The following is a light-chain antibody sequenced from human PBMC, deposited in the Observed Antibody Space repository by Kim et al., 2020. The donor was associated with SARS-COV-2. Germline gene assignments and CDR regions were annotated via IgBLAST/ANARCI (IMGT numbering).Light chain of an antibody. J-gene: IGKJ2*01. CDR2: AAY. V-gene: IGKV1D-8*02. CDR1: QNIARY. CDR3: QQYFDFPYT. Sequence: SESPGDKVTITCRLTQNIARYLAWFQQRPGKAPQLLIYAAYTLHTGAPSRFSGSGSGTDFTLTINPLQSEDSATYFCQQYFDFPYTFGQGTKLEIK.